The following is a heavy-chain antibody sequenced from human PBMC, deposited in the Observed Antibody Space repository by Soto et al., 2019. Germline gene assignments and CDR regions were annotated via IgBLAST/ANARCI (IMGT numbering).Heavy chain of an antibody. J-gene: IGHJ6*02. CDR3: AKSGNYYYYGMDV. CDR1: GFTFSSYA. V-gene: IGHV3-30-3*02. Sequence: PGGSLRLSCAASGFTFSSYAMHWVRQAPGKGLEWVAVISYDGSNKYYADSVKGRFTISRDNSKNTLYLQMNSLRAEDTAVYYCAKSGNYYYYGMDVWGQGTTVTVSS. CDR2: ISYDGSNK. D-gene: IGHD1-1*01.